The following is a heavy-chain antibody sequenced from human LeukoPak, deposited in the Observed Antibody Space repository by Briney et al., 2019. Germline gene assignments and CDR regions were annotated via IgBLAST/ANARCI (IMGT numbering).Heavy chain of an antibody. D-gene: IGHD6-13*01. CDR3: ARPGIAAAATPYYFDY. V-gene: IGHV4-39*01. CDR1: GGSISSSSYY. CDR2: IYYSGST. Sequence: SETLSLTCTVSGGSISSSSYYWGWIRQPPGKGLEWIVSIYYSGSTYYNPSLKSRVTISVDTSKNQFSLKLSSVTAADTAVYYCARPGIAAAATPYYFDYWGQGTLVTVSS. J-gene: IGHJ4*02.